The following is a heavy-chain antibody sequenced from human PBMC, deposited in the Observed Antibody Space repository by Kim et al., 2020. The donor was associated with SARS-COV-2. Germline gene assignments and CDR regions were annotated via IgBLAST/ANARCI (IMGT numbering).Heavy chain of an antibody. CDR1: GFTFSDYY. CDR2: ISSSGSTI. CDR3: AIDVRRYCSGGSCYVDYYYNYYDGMYV. V-gene: IGHV3-11*04. J-gene: IGHJ6*01. Sequence: GGSLRLSCAASGFTFSDYYMSWIRQAPGKGLEWVSYISSSGSTIYYADSVKGRFTISRDNAKNSLYLQMNSLRAEDTAVYYCAIDVRRYCSGGSCYVDYYYNYYDGMYVWGQGTTVPVSS. D-gene: IGHD2-15*01.